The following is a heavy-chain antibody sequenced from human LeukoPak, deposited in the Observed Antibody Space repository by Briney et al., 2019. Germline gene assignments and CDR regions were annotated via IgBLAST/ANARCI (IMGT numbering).Heavy chain of an antibody. CDR1: GYTFTDYY. Sequence: ASVTVSFKASGYTFTDYYIHWVRQAPGQGLEWMGWISPNSGGTNYVQNFQGRVTITRDTSSNTAYMELNRLRSDDTAIYYCARSLPGYSGYDSGMDVWGQGTTVTVSS. V-gene: IGHV1-2*02. J-gene: IGHJ6*02. CDR3: ARSLPGYSGYDSGMDV. D-gene: IGHD5-12*01. CDR2: ISPNSGGT.